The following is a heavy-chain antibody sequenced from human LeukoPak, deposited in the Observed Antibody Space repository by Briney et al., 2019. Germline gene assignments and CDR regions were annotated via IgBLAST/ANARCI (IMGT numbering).Heavy chain of an antibody. D-gene: IGHD3-22*01. CDR3: AKAPSYYYDSSPGGY. CDR1: GFTFSSYA. J-gene: IGHJ4*02. CDR2: ISGSGGST. V-gene: IGHV3-23*01. Sequence: GGSLRLSCAASGFTFSSYAMSWVRQAPGKGLEWVSAISGSGGSTYYADSVKGRFTISRDNSKNTLYLQMNSLRAEDRAVYYCAKAPSYYYDSSPGGYWGQGTLVTVSS.